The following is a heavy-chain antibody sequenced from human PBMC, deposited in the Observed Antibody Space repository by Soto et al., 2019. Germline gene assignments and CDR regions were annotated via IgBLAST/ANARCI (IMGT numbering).Heavy chain of an antibody. CDR1: GYTFTSYA. CDR3: ARDQSSSHPFDY. J-gene: IGHJ4*02. V-gene: IGHV1-3*01. Sequence: GASVKVSCKASGYTFTSYAMHWVRQAPGQRLEWMGWINAGNGNTKYSQKFQGRVTITRDTSASTAYMELSSLRSEDTAVYYCARDQSSSHPFDYWGQGTLVTVSS. CDR2: INAGNGNT. D-gene: IGHD6-13*01.